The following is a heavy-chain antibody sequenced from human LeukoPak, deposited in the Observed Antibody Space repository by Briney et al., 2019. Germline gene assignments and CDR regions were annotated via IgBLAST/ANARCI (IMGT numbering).Heavy chain of an antibody. Sequence: GGSLRLSCAASGFSFSDYDIHWVRLTPGKGLEWVSFIRYDGSNTYAESVKGRFTISRDNSKNTVYLQMNSLSADDTATYYCVRGLLEWLRSETYYFDYWGQGTLVTVSS. CDR1: GFSFSDYD. V-gene: IGHV3-30*02. CDR3: VRGLLEWLRSETYYFDY. CDR2: IRYDGSNT. D-gene: IGHD3-3*01. J-gene: IGHJ4*02.